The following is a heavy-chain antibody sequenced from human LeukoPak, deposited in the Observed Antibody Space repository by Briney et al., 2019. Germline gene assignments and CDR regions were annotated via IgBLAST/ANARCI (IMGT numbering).Heavy chain of an antibody. J-gene: IGHJ4*02. Sequence: GRSLRLSCAASGFTCSSYAMHWVRQAPGKGLEWVAVISYDGSNKYYADSVKGRFTISRDNSKNTLYLQMNSLRAEDTAVYYCARDPGYCSGGSCYYFDYWGQGTLVTVSS. D-gene: IGHD2-15*01. CDR1: GFTCSSYA. V-gene: IGHV3-30*04. CDR3: ARDPGYCSGGSCYYFDY. CDR2: ISYDGSNK.